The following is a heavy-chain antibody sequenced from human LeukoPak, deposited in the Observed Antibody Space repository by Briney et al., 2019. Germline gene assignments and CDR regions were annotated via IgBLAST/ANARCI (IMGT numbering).Heavy chain of an antibody. J-gene: IGHJ4*02. CDR3: ATSYGGNRDADY. V-gene: IGHV1-46*01. Sequence: GASVKVSCKASGYTFTSYYMHWVRQAPGQGLEWMGIINPSGGSTSYAQKFQGRVTMTRDTSTSTVYMELSSLRSEDTAVYYCATSYGGNRDADYWGQGTLVTVSS. CDR2: INPSGGST. D-gene: IGHD4-23*01. CDR1: GYTFTSYY.